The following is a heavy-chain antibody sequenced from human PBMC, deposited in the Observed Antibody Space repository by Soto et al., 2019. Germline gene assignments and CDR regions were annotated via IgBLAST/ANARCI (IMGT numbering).Heavy chain of an antibody. Sequence: EVQLVESGGGLVQPGGSLRLSYAASGFTFSSYSMNWVRQAPGKGLEWVSYISSSSSTIYYADSVKGRFTISRDNAKNSLYLQMNSLRAEDTAVYYCARDLPVLSYWGQGTLVTVSS. J-gene: IGHJ4*02. V-gene: IGHV3-48*01. CDR3: ARDLPVLSY. CDR2: ISSSSSTI. CDR1: GFTFSSYS.